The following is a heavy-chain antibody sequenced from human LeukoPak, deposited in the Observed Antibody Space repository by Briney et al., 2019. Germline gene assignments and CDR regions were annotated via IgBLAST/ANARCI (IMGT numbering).Heavy chain of an antibody. CDR2: ISYDGSNK. D-gene: IGHD3-22*01. CDR1: GFTFSSYA. CDR3: ARDDSSGYYSSYFDY. Sequence: PGRSLRLSCAASGFTFSSYAMHWVRQAPGKGLEWVAVISYDGSNKYYADSVKGRFTISRDNSKNTLYLQMNSLRAEDTAVYYCARDDSSGYYSSYFDYWGQGTLVTVSS. J-gene: IGHJ4*02. V-gene: IGHV3-30-3*01.